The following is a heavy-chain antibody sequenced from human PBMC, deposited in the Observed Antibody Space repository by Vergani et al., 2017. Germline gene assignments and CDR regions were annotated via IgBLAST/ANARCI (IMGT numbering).Heavy chain of an antibody. CDR2: IYYSGST. Sequence: QVQLQESGPGLVKPSETLSLTCTVSGGSISSYYWSWIRQPPGKGLEWIGYIYYSGSTNYNPSLKSRVTISVDTSRNQCSRKLSSVTAADTAVDYCARDSGKVPAKPTWYFDLWGRGTLVTVSS. J-gene: IGHJ2*01. V-gene: IGHV4-59*01. CDR3: ARDSGKVPAKPTWYFDL. CDR1: GGSISSYY.